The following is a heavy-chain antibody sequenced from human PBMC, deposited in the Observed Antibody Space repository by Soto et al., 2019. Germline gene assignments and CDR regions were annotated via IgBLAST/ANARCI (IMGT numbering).Heavy chain of an antibody. CDR1: GYSISSGYY. V-gene: IGHV4-38-2*01. D-gene: IGHD6-13*01. Sequence: QVQLQESGPGLVKPSETLSLTCAVSGYSISSGYYWGWIRQPPGKGLEWIRSISHSGSTYYNPSRKRRVTISVDTSKKQFTLKMTPVTAADTAVYYCAILRAWGDSSGPFDLGGQGTLVTVSS. CDR2: ISHSGST. J-gene: IGHJ4*02. CDR3: AILRAWGDSSGPFDL.